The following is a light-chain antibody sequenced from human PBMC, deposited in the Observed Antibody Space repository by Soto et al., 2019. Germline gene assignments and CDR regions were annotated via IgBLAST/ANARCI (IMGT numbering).Light chain of an antibody. V-gene: IGKV1-33*01. Sequence: DIQMTQSPSSLYASAGERVTITSQASQDVSNYLNWYQQKLGKAPKVLIYDASNLETGVPSRFSGSGSGTYFSFTISSLQPEDFATYYCQQYSNLITFGEGTLLEI. CDR3: QQYSNLIT. CDR2: DAS. CDR1: QDVSNY. J-gene: IGKJ5*01.